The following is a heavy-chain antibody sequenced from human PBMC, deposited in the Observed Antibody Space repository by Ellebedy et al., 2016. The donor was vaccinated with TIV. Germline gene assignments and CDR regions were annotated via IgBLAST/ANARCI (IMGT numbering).Heavy chain of an antibody. CDR3: ARQTMVRGMLNWFDP. V-gene: IGHV4-39*01. CDR2: IYYSGNT. CDR1: GDSVSSSSCY. D-gene: IGHD3-10*01. Sequence: SETLSLTXIVAGDSVSSSSCYWGWIRQPPGKGLEWIGGIYYSGNTYYKPSLKSRVTISVDTSKNQFSLKLTSVTAADTAVYYCARQTMVRGMLNWFDPWGQGTLVTVSS. J-gene: IGHJ5*02.